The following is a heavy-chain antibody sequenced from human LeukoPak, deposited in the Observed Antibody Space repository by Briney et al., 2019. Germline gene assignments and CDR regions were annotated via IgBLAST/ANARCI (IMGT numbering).Heavy chain of an antibody. D-gene: IGHD2-15*01. CDR3: AKARGYCSGGSCYSGFDY. J-gene: IGHJ4*02. CDR1: GFTFSDYA. CDR2: ITGSGDTT. V-gene: IGHV3-23*01. Sequence: PGRSLRLSCAASGFTFSDYAMHWVRQAPGKGLEWVSSITGSGDTTYYADSVKGRFTISRDNSKNTLYPQMNSLRAEDTAVYYCAKARGYCSGGSCYSGFDYWGQGTLVTVSS.